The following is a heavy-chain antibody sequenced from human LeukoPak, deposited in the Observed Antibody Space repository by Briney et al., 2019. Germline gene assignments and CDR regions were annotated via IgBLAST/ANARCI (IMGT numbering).Heavy chain of an antibody. CDR1: GFTFDDYG. V-gene: IGHV3-33*08. D-gene: IGHD5-24*01. Sequence: GGSLRLSCAASGFTFDDYGIHWVRQAPGKGLEWVAVIWYDGSNKYYADSVKGRFTISRDNSKNTLSLQMNSLRVEDTATYYCARKRGSGNYYYYGMDVWGQGTTVIVSS. CDR2: IWYDGSNK. CDR3: ARKRGSGNYYYYGMDV. J-gene: IGHJ6*02.